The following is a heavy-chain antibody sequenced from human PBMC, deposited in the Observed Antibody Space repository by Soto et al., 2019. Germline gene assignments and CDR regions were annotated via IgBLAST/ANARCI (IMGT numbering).Heavy chain of an antibody. CDR2: ISSTTNYI. CDR1: GLTFTRYS. D-gene: IGHD2-15*01. V-gene: IGHV3-21*01. CDR3: ARGRYCSGGSCLVPYYYYGMDV. Sequence: WGSLRLSCAASGLTFTRYSMNWVRQAPGKGLEWVSSISSTTNYIYYADSVKGRFTISRDNAKNSLYLQMNSLRAEDTAVYYCARGRYCSGGSCLVPYYYYGMDVWGQGTTVTVSS. J-gene: IGHJ6*02.